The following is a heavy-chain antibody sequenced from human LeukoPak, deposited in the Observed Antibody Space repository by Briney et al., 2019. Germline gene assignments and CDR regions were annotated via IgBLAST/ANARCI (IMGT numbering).Heavy chain of an antibody. D-gene: IGHD5-24*01. Sequence: SETLSLTCAVYGGSFSGSYWSWIRQPPGKGLEWIWEVNHSGITNYNPSLKSRVTISVDTSKNQFSLKLSSVTAADTAVYYCRLEMATTTPNNFDYWGQGTLVTVSS. CDR3: RLEMATTTPNNFDY. CDR1: GGSFSGSY. J-gene: IGHJ4*02. V-gene: IGHV4-34*01. CDR2: VNHSGIT.